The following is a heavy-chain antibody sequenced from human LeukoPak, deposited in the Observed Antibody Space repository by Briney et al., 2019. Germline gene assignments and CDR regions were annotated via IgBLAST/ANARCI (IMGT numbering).Heavy chain of an antibody. D-gene: IGHD6-19*01. Sequence: GGSLRLSCVASGFTLDDYAMHWVRQAPGKGLEWISSISWKSHNIGYADSVKGRFTVSRDNAKNSLYLQLNSLTVDDTAFYYCAKGCGGWFCSYFDSWGQGTLVTVSS. CDR2: ISWKSHNI. J-gene: IGHJ4*02. CDR1: GFTLDDYA. CDR3: AKGCGGWFCSYFDS. V-gene: IGHV3-9*01.